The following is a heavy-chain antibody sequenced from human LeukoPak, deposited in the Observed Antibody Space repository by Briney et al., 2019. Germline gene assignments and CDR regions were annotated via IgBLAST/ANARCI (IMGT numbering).Heavy chain of an antibody. CDR3: ARPRYHDSSGYFAY. D-gene: IGHD3-22*01. CDR1: GDTSNYFG. CDR2: IIPILAIT. J-gene: IGHJ4*02. V-gene: IGHV1-69*04. Sequence: GASVKVSCAASGDTSNYFGFSWVRQAPGQGLEWMGKIIPILAITDYSQNFRGRVTITADRSTGTAYMELSSLRSEDTAVYYCARPRYHDSSGYFAYWGQGTLVTVSS.